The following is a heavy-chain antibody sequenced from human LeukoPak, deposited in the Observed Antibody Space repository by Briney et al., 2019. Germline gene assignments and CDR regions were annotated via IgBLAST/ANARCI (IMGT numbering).Heavy chain of an antibody. Sequence: GGSLRLSCAASGFTFSSYGIHWVRQAPGKGLEWVAVISYDGSNKYYADSVKGRFTISRDNSKNTLYLQMNSLRAEDTAVYYCAVLWFGEWGQGTLVTVSS. CDR3: AVLWFGE. D-gene: IGHD3-10*01. CDR1: GFTFSSYG. V-gene: IGHV3-30*03. J-gene: IGHJ4*02. CDR2: ISYDGSNK.